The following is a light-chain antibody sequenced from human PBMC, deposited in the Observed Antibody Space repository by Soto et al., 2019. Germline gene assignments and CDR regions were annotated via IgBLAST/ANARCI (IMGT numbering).Light chain of an antibody. Sequence: QSALTQPASVSRSPGQSITISCTGTSSDVGGYNYVSWYQQHPGKAPKLMISEVSNRPSGVSNRFSGSKSGNTASLTISGLQAEDEADYYCSSYTSSSTLVFGGGTQLTVL. CDR3: SSYTSSSTLV. V-gene: IGLV2-14*01. CDR1: SSDVGGYNY. J-gene: IGLJ2*01. CDR2: EVS.